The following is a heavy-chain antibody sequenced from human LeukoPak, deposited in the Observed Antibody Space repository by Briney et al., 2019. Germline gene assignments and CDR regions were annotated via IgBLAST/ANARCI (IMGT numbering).Heavy chain of an antibody. D-gene: IGHD2-8*02. J-gene: IGHJ4*02. CDR3: ARARGSCAGGRCYSEY. CDR1: GFIFSSYT. Sequence: GGSLRLSCAASGFIFSSYTMNWVRQAPGKGLEWVSSIGSGSSYIYYADSVKGRFSISRDNAKNSLYLQLSSLRVEDTAVYYCARARGSCAGGRCYSEYWGQGTLVTVSS. CDR2: IGSGSSYI. V-gene: IGHV3-21*01.